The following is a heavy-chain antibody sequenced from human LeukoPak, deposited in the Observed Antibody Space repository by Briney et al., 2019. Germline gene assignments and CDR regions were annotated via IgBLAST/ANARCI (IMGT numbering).Heavy chain of an antibody. Sequence: PSETLSLTCTVPGGSISSSSYYWGWIRQPPGKGLEWIGSMYYSGSTYYNLSLKSRVTISVDTSKNQFSLRLSSVTAADTAVYYCARHERDYGDFDYWGHGTLVTVSS. J-gene: IGHJ4*01. CDR1: GGSISSSSYY. V-gene: IGHV4-39*01. D-gene: IGHD3-16*01. CDR2: MYYSGST. CDR3: ARHERDYGDFDY.